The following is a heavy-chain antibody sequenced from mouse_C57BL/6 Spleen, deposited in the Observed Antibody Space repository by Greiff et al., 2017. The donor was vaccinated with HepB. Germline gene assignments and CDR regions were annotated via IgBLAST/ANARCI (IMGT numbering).Heavy chain of an antibody. CDR3: ARGDWDDEDY. CDR1: GYAFSSSW. D-gene: IGHD4-1*01. Sequence: QVQLKQSGPELVKPGASVKISCKASGYAFSSSWMNWVKQRPGKGLEWIGRIYPGDGDTNYNGKFKGKATLTADKSSSTAYMQLSSLTSEDSAVYFCARGDWDDEDYWGQGTTLTVSS. J-gene: IGHJ2*01. V-gene: IGHV1-82*01. CDR2: IYPGDGDT.